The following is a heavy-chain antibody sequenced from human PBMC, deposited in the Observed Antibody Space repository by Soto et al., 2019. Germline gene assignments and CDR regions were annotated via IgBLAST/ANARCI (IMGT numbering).Heavy chain of an antibody. D-gene: IGHD5-18*01. CDR1: GFPFDDFA. CDR2: IRSKAYGGTT. J-gene: IGHJ4*02. Sequence: GGSLRLSCTGSGFPFDDFAINWVRQAPGKGLEWVGLIRSKAYGGTTAYAASVKGRFTISRDDSKSIAYLQMNSLKTEDTAVYYCTRVRGGYSYGAFDYWGQGTLVTVSS. CDR3: TRVRGGYSYGAFDY. V-gene: IGHV3-49*04.